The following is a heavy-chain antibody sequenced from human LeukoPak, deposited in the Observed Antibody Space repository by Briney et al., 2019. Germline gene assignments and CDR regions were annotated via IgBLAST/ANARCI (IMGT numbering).Heavy chain of an antibody. CDR2: ITPILGIA. Sequence: SVKVSCKASGGTFSSYTISWVRQAPGQGLEWMGRITPILGIANYAQKFQGRVTITADKSTSTAYMELRSLRSDDTAVYYCARVTGYSYGYGYFDYWGQGTLVTVSS. V-gene: IGHV1-69*02. D-gene: IGHD5-18*01. CDR3: ARVTGYSYGYGYFDY. J-gene: IGHJ4*02. CDR1: GGTFSSYT.